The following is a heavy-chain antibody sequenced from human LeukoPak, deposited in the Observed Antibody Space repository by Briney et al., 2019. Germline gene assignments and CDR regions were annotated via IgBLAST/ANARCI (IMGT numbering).Heavy chain of an antibody. CDR2: IWSDGSDK. CDR3: ARPVVLGAYLRGAYYFDS. J-gene: IGHJ4*02. D-gene: IGHD3-16*01. CDR1: GFTFSNYG. V-gene: IGHV3-33*01. Sequence: PGGSLRLSCAASGFTFSNYGMHWVGQAPGKGLEWGAVIWSDGSDKYHADSVKGRFTISRDNSKNTLYLQMNSLRVEDTAVYYCARPVVLGAYLRGAYYFDSWGQGTLVTVSS.